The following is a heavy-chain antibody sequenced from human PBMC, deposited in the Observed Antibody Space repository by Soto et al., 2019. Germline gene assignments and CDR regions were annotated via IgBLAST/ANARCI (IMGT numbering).Heavy chain of an antibody. D-gene: IGHD3-22*01. V-gene: IGHV3-23*01. CDR2: LTDNGGGT. Sequence: GGSLRLSCAASGFTFSAYAMSWVRQAPGKGLEWVSALTDNGGGTYYADFVKGRFTVARDNFKNTLYLQMNSLRAEDTAIYYCAKVVVPPSSGYYFDYWGQGALVTVSS. J-gene: IGHJ4*02. CDR3: AKVVVPPSSGYYFDY. CDR1: GFTFSAYA.